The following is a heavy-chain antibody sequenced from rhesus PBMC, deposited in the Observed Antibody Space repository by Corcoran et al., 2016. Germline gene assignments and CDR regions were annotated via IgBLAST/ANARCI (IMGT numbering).Heavy chain of an antibody. V-gene: IGHV4-80*01. CDR1: GDSISANW. D-gene: IGHD3-9*01. J-gene: IGHJ4*01. Sequence: QVQLQESGPGLVKPSETLSLICIVSGDSISANWWSWIRQPPGEGLVWIGEIDGSVGTANYIPDRRGRVTISKEASRNQLSLKVTAVTAADTAVYYCARDPATGYFDFWGQGVLVPVSS. CDR2: IDGSVGTA. CDR3: ARDPATGYFDF.